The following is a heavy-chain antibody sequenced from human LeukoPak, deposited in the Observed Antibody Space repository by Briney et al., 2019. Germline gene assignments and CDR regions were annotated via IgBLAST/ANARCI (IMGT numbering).Heavy chain of an antibody. CDR3: ARDRDPIAVAGHFDY. CDR1: GGSISSYY. Sequence: SETLSLTCTVSGGSISSYYWSWIRQPAGKGLEWIGRIYTSGSTNYNPSLKSRVTMSVDTSKNQFSLKLSSVTAADTAVYYCARDRDPIAVAGHFDYWGQGTLVTVPS. V-gene: IGHV4-4*07. D-gene: IGHD6-19*01. CDR2: IYTSGST. J-gene: IGHJ4*02.